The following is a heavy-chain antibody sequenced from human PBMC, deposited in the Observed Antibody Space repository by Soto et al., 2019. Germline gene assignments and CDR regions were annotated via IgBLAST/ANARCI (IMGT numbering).Heavy chain of an antibody. CDR3: ARGRGGSWWG. CDR1: GDSIRSDDYY. Sequence: SETLSLTCTVSGDSIRSDDYYWNWIRQPPGKGLEWIGYIYYSGSTYYSPSLKRQVTISLDTSKNQFTMKMNTVTAADTAVYYCARGRGGSWWGWGQGTLVTVS. CDR2: IYYSGST. D-gene: IGHD6-13*01. J-gene: IGHJ4*02. V-gene: IGHV4-30-4*01.